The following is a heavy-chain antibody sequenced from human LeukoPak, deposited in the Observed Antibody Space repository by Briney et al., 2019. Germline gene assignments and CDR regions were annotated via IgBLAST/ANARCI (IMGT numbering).Heavy chain of an antibody. J-gene: IGHJ2*01. V-gene: IGHV1-3*03. CDR1: GYTFTSHA. D-gene: IGHD3-22*01. Sequence: GASVKVSCKASGYTFTSHAMHWVRQAPGQRLEWMGWINAGNGNTKYSQEFQGRVTMTEDTSTDTAYMELSSLRSEDTAVYYCATDLSITMTGYDWYFDLWGRGTLVTVSS. CDR3: ATDLSITMTGYDWYFDL. CDR2: INAGNGNT.